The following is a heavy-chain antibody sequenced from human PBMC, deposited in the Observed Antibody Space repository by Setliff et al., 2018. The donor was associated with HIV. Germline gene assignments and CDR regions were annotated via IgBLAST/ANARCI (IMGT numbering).Heavy chain of an antibody. D-gene: IGHD6-13*01. CDR1: GGSISSYY. CDR2: IYIGST. CDR3: ARTYSSSWYSSHLWVDY. Sequence: SETLSLTCTVSGGSISSYYWSWIRQPPGKGLEWIGHIYIGSTNYNPSLKSRVTISADTSRNQFSLKLSSVTAADTAVYYCARTYSSSWYSSHLWVDYWGQGTLVTVSS. J-gene: IGHJ4*02. V-gene: IGHV4-4*08.